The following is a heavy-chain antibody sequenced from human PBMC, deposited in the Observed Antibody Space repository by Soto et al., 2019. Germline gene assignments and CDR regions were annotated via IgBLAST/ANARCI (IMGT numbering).Heavy chain of an antibody. CDR3: ATGGLGLDY. V-gene: IGHV3-15*01. D-gene: IGHD6-19*01. CDR1: GFTFSNAW. CDR2: VKSKVDGETI. J-gene: IGHJ4*02. Sequence: EVQMVESGGGFMKPGGSLRLSCAASGFTFSNAWRNWVRQAPGKGLEWVGRVKSKVDGETIYYSAPVTGRFSISRDDSKNTVYLQMNSLKIEDTAVYYCATGGLGLDYWGQGTLVTVSS.